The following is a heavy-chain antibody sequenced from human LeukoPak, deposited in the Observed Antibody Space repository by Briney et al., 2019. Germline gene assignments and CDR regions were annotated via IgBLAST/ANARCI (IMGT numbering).Heavy chain of an antibody. V-gene: IGHV3-23*01. Sequence: GGSLRLSCAASGFTFSSYAMSWVRQAPGKGLEWISDISGSGDIIDYANSVKGRFTISRDNSENTVYLQMNSLRAEDTAVYYCAKKGGYCSSTSCQTFDYWGQGTLVTVSS. CDR1: GFTFSSYA. J-gene: IGHJ4*02. CDR2: ISGSGDII. D-gene: IGHD2-2*01. CDR3: AKKGGYCSSTSCQTFDY.